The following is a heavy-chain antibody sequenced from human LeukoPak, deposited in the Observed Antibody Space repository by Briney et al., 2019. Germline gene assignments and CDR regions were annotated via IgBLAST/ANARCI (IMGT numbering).Heavy chain of an antibody. D-gene: IGHD3-10*01. CDR2: IWYDGSNK. Sequence: PGRSLRLSCAASGFTFSSYGMHWVRQAPGKGLEWVAVIWYDGSNKYYADSVKGRFTISRDNSKNTLYLQMNSLRAKDTAVYYCARDRHYGSGSSYYFDYWGQGTLVTVSS. CDR1: GFTFSSYG. J-gene: IGHJ4*02. CDR3: ARDRHYGSGSSYYFDY. V-gene: IGHV3-33*01.